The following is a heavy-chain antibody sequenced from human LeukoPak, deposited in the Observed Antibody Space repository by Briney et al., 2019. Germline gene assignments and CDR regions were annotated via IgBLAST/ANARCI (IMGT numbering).Heavy chain of an antibody. CDR3: ARGQYYDFWSGYYYST. CDR2: VYYSGST. J-gene: IGHJ5*02. Sequence: KSSQTLSLTCTVSGGSISSGGYYWSWIRQHPGKGLEWIGHVYYSGSTYYNPSLKSRVTISVDTSKNQFSLKLSSVTAADTAVYYCARGQYYDFWSGYYYSTWGQGTLVTVSS. D-gene: IGHD3-3*01. V-gene: IGHV4-31*03. CDR1: GGSISSGGYY.